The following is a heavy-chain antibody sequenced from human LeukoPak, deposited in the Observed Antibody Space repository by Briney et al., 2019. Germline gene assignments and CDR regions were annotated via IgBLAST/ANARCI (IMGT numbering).Heavy chain of an antibody. CDR2: INPNSGGT. J-gene: IGHJ4*02. D-gene: IGHD2-2*01. CDR1: GYTFTGYY. CDR3: ARPHCVGTSCYWYFDY. Sequence: EASVKVSCKASGYTFTGYYLHWVRQAPGQGLEWMGWINPNSGGTNYAQKFQGRVTMARDTSISTAYMELSRLRSDDTAVYYCARPHCVGTSCYWYFDYWGQGTLVTASS. V-gene: IGHV1-2*02.